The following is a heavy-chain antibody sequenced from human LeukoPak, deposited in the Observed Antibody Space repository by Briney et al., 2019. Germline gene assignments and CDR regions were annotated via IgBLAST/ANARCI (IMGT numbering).Heavy chain of an antibody. V-gene: IGHV1-24*01. CDR3: ARLKPRKSAVDP. CDR1: GYTLTELS. Sequence: ASVKVSCKVSGYTLTELSMHWVRQAPGKGLEWMGGFDPEDGETIYAQKFQGRVTMTEDTSTDTAYMELSSLRSEDTAVYYCARLKPRKSAVDPWGQGTLVTVSS. D-gene: IGHD4/OR15-4a*01. J-gene: IGHJ5*02. CDR2: FDPEDGET.